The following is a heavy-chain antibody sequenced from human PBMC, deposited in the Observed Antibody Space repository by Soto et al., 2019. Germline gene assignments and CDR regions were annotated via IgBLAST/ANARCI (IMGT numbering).Heavy chain of an antibody. D-gene: IGHD4-4*01. J-gene: IGHJ4*02. V-gene: IGHV3-23*01. CDR2: ITATNGNT. CDR1: GFTFKAYA. Sequence: QLLESGGASVQPGGSLRLSCVASGFTFKAYAMGWVRQAPGRGLEWVSSITATNGNTYYADSVRGRFTISRDNSRNSLFLQMNGPRTEDSALYYCAKDEGTSSTVFDYWGQGTRVTVPS. CDR3: AKDEGTSSTVFDY.